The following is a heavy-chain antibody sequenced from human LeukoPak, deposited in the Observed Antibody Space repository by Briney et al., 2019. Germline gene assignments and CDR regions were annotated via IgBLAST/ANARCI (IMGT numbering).Heavy chain of an antibody. D-gene: IGHD3-22*01. CDR1: GGSLSSGY. CDR3: ASSPSGYWWNFDC. V-gene: IGHV4-4*08. CDR2: IHHSGTT. Sequence: PSETLSLTCTVSGGSLSSGYWGWMRQSPGRGLEWIGYIHHSGTTKYNTSLKSRVTISVDTTKNQFSLKLTSVTAADTAVYYCASSPSGYWWNFDCWGQGTLVTVSS. J-gene: IGHJ4*02.